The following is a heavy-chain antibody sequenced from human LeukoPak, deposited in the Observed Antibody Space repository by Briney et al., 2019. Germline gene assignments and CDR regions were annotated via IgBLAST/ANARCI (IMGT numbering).Heavy chain of an antibody. V-gene: IGHV4-4*07. CDR3: ARGGIAVADNWFDP. CDR2: IYTSGST. Sequence: SETLSLTCTVSGGSISSYYWSWIRQPAGKGLEWIGRIYTSGSTNYNPSLKSRVTMSVDTSKNQFSLKLSSVTAADTAVYYCARGGIAVADNWFDPWGQGTRVTVSS. J-gene: IGHJ5*02. CDR1: GGSISSYY. D-gene: IGHD6-19*01.